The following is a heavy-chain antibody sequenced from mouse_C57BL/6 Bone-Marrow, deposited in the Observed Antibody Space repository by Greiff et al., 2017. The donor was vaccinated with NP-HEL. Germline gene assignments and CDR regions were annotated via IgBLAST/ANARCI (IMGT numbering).Heavy chain of an antibody. CDR2: IHPNSGST. Sequence: QVQLQQPGAELVKPGASVKLSCKASGYTFTSYWMHWVKQRPGQGLEWIGMIHPNSGSTNYNEKFKSKATLTVDKSSSTAYMQLSSLTSEDSAVYYCARSDYYPRFAYWGQGTLVTVSA. V-gene: IGHV1-64*01. CDR1: GYTFTSYW. D-gene: IGHD1-1*02. CDR3: ARSDYYPRFAY. J-gene: IGHJ3*01.